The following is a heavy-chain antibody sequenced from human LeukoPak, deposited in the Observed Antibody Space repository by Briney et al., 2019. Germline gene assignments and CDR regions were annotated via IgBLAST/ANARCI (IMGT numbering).Heavy chain of an antibody. CDR2: INPSGGST. Sequence: ASVKVSCKSSGYTFTSYYMHWVRQAPGQGLEWMGIINPSGGSTGYAQKFQGRVTMTRDMSTSTVYIELRSLRSEDTAVYYCARDALYYYDSSGIDYWGQGTLVTVSS. CDR3: ARDALYYYDSSGIDY. D-gene: IGHD3-22*01. V-gene: IGHV1-46*01. J-gene: IGHJ4*02. CDR1: GYTFTSYY.